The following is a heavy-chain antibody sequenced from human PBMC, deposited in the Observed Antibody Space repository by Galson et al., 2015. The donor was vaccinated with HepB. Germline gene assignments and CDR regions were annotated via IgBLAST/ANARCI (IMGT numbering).Heavy chain of an antibody. V-gene: IGHV1-24*01. J-gene: IGHJ6*02. Sequence: SAKVSCKVSGYTLTELSMHWVRQAPGKGLEWMGGFDPEDGETIYAQKFQGRVTMTEDTSTDTAYMELSSLRSEDTAVYYCATGYDGPGLYYYGMDVWGQGTTVTVSS. CDR3: ATGYDGPGLYYYGMDV. CDR1: GYTLTELS. CDR2: FDPEDGET. D-gene: IGHD3-3*01.